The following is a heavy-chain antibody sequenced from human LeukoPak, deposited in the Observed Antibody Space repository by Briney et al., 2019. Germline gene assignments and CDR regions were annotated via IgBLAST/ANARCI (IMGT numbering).Heavy chain of an antibody. J-gene: IGHJ4*02. V-gene: IGHV3-30*04. Sequence: GGSLRLSCAASGFTFSSYAMHWGRQAPGKGLEWVAVISYDGSNKYYADSVKGRFTISRDNSKNTLYLQMNSLRAEDTAVYYCARAAAGPLDYWGQGTLVTVSS. CDR2: ISYDGSNK. D-gene: IGHD6-13*01. CDR1: GFTFSSYA. CDR3: ARAAAGPLDY.